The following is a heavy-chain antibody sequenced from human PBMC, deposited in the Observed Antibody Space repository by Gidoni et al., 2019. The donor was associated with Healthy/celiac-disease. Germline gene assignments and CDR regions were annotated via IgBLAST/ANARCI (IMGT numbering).Heavy chain of an antibody. CDR2: IIPIFGTA. V-gene: IGHV1-69*01. CDR3: ARVKLAVAGTGWEIDY. D-gene: IGHD6-19*01. Sequence: QVQLVQSGAEGKKPGSSVKVSCKASGGTFSSYAISWVRQAPGQGLEWMGGIIPIFGTANYAQKFQGRVTITADESTSTAYIELSSLRSEDTAVYYCARVKLAVAGTGWEIDYWGQGTLVTVSS. CDR1: GGTFSSYA. J-gene: IGHJ4*02.